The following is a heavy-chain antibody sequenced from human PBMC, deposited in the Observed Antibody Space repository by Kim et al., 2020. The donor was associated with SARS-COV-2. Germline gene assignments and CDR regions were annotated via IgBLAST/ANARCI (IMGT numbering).Heavy chain of an antibody. J-gene: IGHJ4*02. D-gene: IGHD2-15*01. CDR3: ARAGGWSRVYYFDY. Sequence: SETLSLTCAVYGGSFSGYYWSWIRQPPGKGLEWIGEINHSGSTNYNPSLKSRVTISVDTSKNQFSLKLSSVTAADTAVYYCARAGGWSRVYYFDYWGQGTLVTVSS. V-gene: IGHV4-34*01. CDR2: INHSGST. CDR1: GGSFSGYY.